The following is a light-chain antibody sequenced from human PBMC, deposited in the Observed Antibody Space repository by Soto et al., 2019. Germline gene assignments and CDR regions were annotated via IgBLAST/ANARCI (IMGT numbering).Light chain of an antibody. CDR1: SSDVGGYNL. V-gene: IGLV2-23*01. CDR3: CSYAGSSTVI. CDR2: EGS. Sequence: QSALTQPASVSGSPGQSITISCTGTSSDVGGYNLVSWYQQHPGKAPKLMIYEGSKRPSGVSDRFSGSKSGNTASLTISGLQAEDEGDYYCCSYAGSSTVIFGGGTKLTVL. J-gene: IGLJ2*01.